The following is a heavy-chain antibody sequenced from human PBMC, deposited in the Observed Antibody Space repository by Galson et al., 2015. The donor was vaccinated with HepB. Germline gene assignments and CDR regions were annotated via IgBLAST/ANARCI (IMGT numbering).Heavy chain of an antibody. J-gene: IGHJ6*02. CDR3: TRGNDVARGGDYGLGV. V-gene: IGHV3-30-3*01. CDR2: SSYDETSE. D-gene: IGHD3-10*01. Sequence: SLRLSCAASGFTFINSHMHWVRQAPGKGLEWVTVSSYDETSEYYADSVQGRFITSRDNSTDTLFLEMNCLRSEVTAVYYCTRGNDVARGGDYGLGVWGQGTMVTFSS. CDR1: GFTFINSH.